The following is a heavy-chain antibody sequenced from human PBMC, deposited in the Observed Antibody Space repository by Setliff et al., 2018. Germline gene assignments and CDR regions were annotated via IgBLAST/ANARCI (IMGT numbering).Heavy chain of an antibody. CDR1: GYTFTSYP. Sequence: ASVKVSCKSSGYTFTSYPINWMRQAPGQGLEWMGWINTKTGKPTYAQAFTGRIVFSLDTSVSTAYLQLSSLKADDTAVYYCARDTGVRGHEISGYYGGGFAHWGQGTPVTVSS. V-gene: IGHV7-4-1*02. D-gene: IGHD3-22*01. CDR3: ARDTGVRGHEISGYYGGGFAH. J-gene: IGHJ4*02. CDR2: INTKTGKP.